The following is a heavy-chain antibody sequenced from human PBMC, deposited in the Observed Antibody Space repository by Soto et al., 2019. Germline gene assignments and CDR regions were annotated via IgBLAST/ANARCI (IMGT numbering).Heavy chain of an antibody. D-gene: IGHD3-22*01. V-gene: IGHV4-39*01. CDR3: ARSVYYDSSGYYLDDVGFFDY. J-gene: IGHJ4*02. CDR2: IYYSGST. CDR1: GGSISSSSYY. Sequence: SETLSLTCTVSGGSISSSSYYWGWIRQPPGKGLEWIGSIYYSGSTYYNPSLKSRVTISVDTSKNQFSLKLSSVTAADTAVYYCARSVYYDSSGYYLDDVGFFDYWGQGTLVTVSS.